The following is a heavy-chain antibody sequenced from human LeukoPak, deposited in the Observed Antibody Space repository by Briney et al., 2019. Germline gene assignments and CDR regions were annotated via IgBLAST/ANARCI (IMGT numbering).Heavy chain of an antibody. CDR3: ATDGGPAYSSSWYLY. Sequence: KPGGSLRLSCAAPGFTFSSYSMNWVRQAPGKGLEWVSPISSSSSYIYYADSVKGRFTISRDNAKNSLYLQMNSLRAEDTAVYYCATDGGPAYSSSWYLYWGQGSLVTVSS. V-gene: IGHV3-21*01. CDR2: ISSSSSYI. CDR1: GFTFSSYS. D-gene: IGHD6-13*01. J-gene: IGHJ4*02.